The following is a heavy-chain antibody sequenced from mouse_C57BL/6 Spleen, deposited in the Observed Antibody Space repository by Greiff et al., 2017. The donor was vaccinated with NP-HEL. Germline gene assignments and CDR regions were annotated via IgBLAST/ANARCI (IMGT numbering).Heavy chain of an antibody. CDR1: GYAFSSSW. CDR3: ARRLRGDYYAMDY. V-gene: IGHV1-82*01. CDR2: IYPGDGDT. J-gene: IGHJ4*01. D-gene: IGHD1-2*01. Sequence: VQLQQSGPELVKPGASVKISCKASGYAFSSSWMNWVKQRPGKGLEWIGRIYPGDGDTNYNGKFKGKATLTADKSSSTAYMQLSSLTSEDSAVYLCARRLRGDYYAMDYWGQGTSVTVSS.